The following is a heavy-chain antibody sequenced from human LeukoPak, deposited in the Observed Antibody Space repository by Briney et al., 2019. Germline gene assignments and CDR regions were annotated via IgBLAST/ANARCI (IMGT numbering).Heavy chain of an antibody. Sequence: ASVKVSCKASGYTFTGYYMHWVRQAPGQGLEWMGWINPNSGGTNYAQKFQGRVTMTRDTSISTAYMELGRLRSDDTAVYYCAREQYCSGGSCYHNWFDPWGQGTLVTVSS. CDR2: INPNSGGT. V-gene: IGHV1-2*02. CDR1: GYTFTGYY. J-gene: IGHJ5*02. D-gene: IGHD2-15*01. CDR3: AREQYCSGGSCYHNWFDP.